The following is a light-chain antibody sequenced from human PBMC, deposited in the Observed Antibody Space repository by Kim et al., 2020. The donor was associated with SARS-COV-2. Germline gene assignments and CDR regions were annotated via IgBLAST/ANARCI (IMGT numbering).Light chain of an antibody. V-gene: IGLV2-14*03. CDR3: SSYTSSSTVV. CDR1: SSDVGGYNY. CDR2: DVS. Sequence: QSALTQPPSVSGSPGQSITISCTGTSSDVGGYNYVSWYQQHPRKAPKLMIYDVSNPPSGGSNCFSGPKSGKTASLTISVLQAEDEADYYCSSYTSSSTVVFGGGTKLTVL. J-gene: IGLJ2*01.